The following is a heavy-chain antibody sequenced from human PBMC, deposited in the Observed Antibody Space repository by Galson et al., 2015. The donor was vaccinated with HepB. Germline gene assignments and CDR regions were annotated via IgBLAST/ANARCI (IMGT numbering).Heavy chain of an antibody. CDR2: MNPNSGNT. J-gene: IGHJ5*02. Sequence: CKASGYTFTSYDINWVRQATGQGLEWMGWMNPNSGNTGYAQKFQGRVTMTRNTSISTAYMELSSLRSEDTAVYYCARARGPRLVRQYNWFDPWGQGTLVTVSS. CDR1: GYTFTSYD. D-gene: IGHD6-19*01. CDR3: ARARGPRLVRQYNWFDP. V-gene: IGHV1-8*01.